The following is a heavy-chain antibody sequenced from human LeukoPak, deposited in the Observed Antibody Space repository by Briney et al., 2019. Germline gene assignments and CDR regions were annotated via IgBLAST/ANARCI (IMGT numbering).Heavy chain of an antibody. Sequence: SVKVSCKXSGGTFSSYAISWVRQAPRQGLEWMGGIIPIFGTANYAQKFQGRVTITADESTSTAYMELSSLRSEDTAVYYCARDGGSMGYWGQGTLVTVSS. V-gene: IGHV1-69*01. D-gene: IGHD2-15*01. CDR2: IIPIFGTA. J-gene: IGHJ4*02. CDR3: ARDGGSMGY. CDR1: GGTFSSYA.